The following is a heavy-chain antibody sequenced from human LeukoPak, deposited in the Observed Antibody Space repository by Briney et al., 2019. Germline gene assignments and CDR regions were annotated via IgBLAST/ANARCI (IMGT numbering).Heavy chain of an antibody. J-gene: IGHJ6*02. Sequence: ASVKVSCKASGYTFTSYAMHWVRQAPGQRLEWMGWINAGNGNTKYSQKFQGRVTITRDTSASTAYMELSSLRSEDTAVYYCATQNCGGDCWGLYGMDVWGQGTTVTVSS. D-gene: IGHD2-21*02. V-gene: IGHV1-3*01. CDR2: INAGNGNT. CDR3: ATQNCGGDCWGLYGMDV. CDR1: GYTFTSYA.